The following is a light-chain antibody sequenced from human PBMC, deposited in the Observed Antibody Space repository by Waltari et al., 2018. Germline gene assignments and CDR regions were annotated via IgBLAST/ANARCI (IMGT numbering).Light chain of an antibody. CDR1: TSNIGSNS. CDR2: SNN. Sequence: QSVLTQPPSASGTPGQWVSISCSGGTSNIGSNSVSWYQQVPGTAPKLLIYSNNERPSGVPDRFSGAKSATSGSLAISALQSEDEADYFCAVWDDDLNGWLFGGGTKLTVL. V-gene: IGLV1-44*01. CDR3: AVWDDDLNGWL. J-gene: IGLJ3*02.